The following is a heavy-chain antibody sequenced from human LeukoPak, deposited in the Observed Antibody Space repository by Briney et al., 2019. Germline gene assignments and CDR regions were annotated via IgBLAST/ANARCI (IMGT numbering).Heavy chain of an antibody. CDR2: IYTSGST. D-gene: IGHD4-11*01. Sequence: PSETLSLTCTVSGGSINSYYWSWIRQPAGKGLEWIGRIYTSGSTNYNPSLKSRVTMSVDTSKNQFSLKLSSVTAADTAVYYCARDLPTTVTTGWFDPWGQGTLVTVSS. CDR1: GGSINSYY. CDR3: ARDLPTTVTTGWFDP. V-gene: IGHV4-4*07. J-gene: IGHJ5*02.